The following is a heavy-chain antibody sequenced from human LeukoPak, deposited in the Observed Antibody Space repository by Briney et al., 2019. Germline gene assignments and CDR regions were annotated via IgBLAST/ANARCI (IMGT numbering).Heavy chain of an antibody. CDR2: INPNSGGT. CDR3: ARAELVEGSWYYYYYGMDV. CDR1: GYTFTGYY. D-gene: IGHD6-13*01. J-gene: IGHJ6*02. V-gene: IGHV1-2*02. Sequence: ASVKVSCKASGYTFTGYYMHWVRPAPGQGLEWVGWINPNSGGTNYAQKFQGRVTMTRDTSISTAYMELSRLRSDDTAVYYCARAELVEGSWYYYYYGMDVWGQGTTVTVSS.